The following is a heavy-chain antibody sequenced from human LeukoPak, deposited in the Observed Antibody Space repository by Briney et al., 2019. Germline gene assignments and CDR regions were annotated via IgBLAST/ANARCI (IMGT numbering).Heavy chain of an antibody. CDR1: GYSLTSYW. Sequence: GESLKISCKASGYSLTSYWIGWARQMPGQGLEWIGIINPADFDTQYTPPFHGRVTISVDKSITTAYLQWNRLEASDTAIYYCTTTRYSSHWEYYWGQGTLVTVSS. J-gene: IGHJ4*02. V-gene: IGHV5-51*01. CDR2: INPADFDT. D-gene: IGHD6-19*01. CDR3: TTTRYSSHWEYY.